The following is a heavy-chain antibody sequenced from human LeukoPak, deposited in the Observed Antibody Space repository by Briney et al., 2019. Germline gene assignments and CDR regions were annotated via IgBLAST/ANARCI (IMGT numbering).Heavy chain of an antibody. CDR2: IIPIFGTA. J-gene: IGHJ3*02. V-gene: IGHV1-69*13. D-gene: IGHD4-11*01. Sequence: SVKVSCKASGGTFSSYAISWVRQAPGQGLEWMGGIIPIFGTANYAQKFQGRVTITADESTSTAYMELSSLRSEDTAVYYCASLRVVDYQNAFDIWGQGTMVTVSS. CDR3: ASLRVVDYQNAFDI. CDR1: GGTFSSYA.